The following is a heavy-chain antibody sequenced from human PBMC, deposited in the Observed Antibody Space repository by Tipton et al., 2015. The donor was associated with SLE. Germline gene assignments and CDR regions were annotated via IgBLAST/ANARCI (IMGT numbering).Heavy chain of an antibody. V-gene: IGHV4-34*01. Sequence: TLSLTCAVYGGSLSDYFWTWIRQPPGKGLEWIGQTSHSGRSIYNPSLRSRVTISVDTSKMQFSLKLSSVTAADTAVYYCARKRLPDLDFDLWGRGTLVTVSS. J-gene: IGHJ2*01. D-gene: IGHD3-16*01. CDR3: ARKRLPDLDFDL. CDR1: GGSLSDYF. CDR2: TSHSGRS.